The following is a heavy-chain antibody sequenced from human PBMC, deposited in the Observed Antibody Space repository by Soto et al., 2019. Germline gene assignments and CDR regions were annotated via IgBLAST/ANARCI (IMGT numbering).Heavy chain of an antibody. V-gene: IGHV1-18*01. J-gene: IGHJ6*03. Sequence: QVQLVQSGGEVRKPGASVKVSCKASGYTFTSHGISWVRQAPGQGLEWMGWISAYNGDANYAQKLQGRVTVTTDRPTRTAYMELRSLRSEDTAAYYSARMVRGSNIDYYHDMDVWGKGTTVTVSS. CDR1: GYTFTSHG. CDR2: ISAYNGDA. D-gene: IGHD3-10*01. CDR3: ARMVRGSNIDYYHDMDV.